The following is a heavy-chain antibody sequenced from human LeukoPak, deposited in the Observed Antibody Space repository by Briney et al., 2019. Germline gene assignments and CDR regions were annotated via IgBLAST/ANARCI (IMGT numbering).Heavy chain of an antibody. Sequence: GGSLRLSCEDSGFTFNNYVMSWVCQAPGKGLEWVSRIIPSGGRKNYGEAVKGWFTISRDNSKNTVDLQMNTLRAEDTAVYYCAKGEDGFEYYYYMDGGGKGTTVTVSS. CDR1: GFTFNNYV. D-gene: IGHD2/OR15-2a*01. J-gene: IGHJ6*03. V-gene: IGHV3-23*01. CDR2: IIPSGGRK. CDR3: AKGEDGFEYYYYMDG.